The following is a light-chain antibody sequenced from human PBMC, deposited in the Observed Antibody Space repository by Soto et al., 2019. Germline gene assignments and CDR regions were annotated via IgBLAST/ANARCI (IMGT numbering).Light chain of an antibody. J-gene: IGKJ1*01. CDR2: GAS. CDR3: QQYNDWPRT. CDR1: QSLTDN. V-gene: IGKV3-15*01. Sequence: EIVMTQSPATLSVSPGERATLSCRASQSLTDNLAWYQHKPGQAHRLLIYGASTRSTGLPPRFSGSGSGTEFTLTISSLQCEDFAVYYCQQYNDWPRTFGQGTKVEIK.